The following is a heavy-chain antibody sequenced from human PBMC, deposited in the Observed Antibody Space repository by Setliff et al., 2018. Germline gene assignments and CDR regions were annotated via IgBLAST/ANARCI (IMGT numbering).Heavy chain of an antibody. Sequence: GESLKISCAASRFPFSNYAMSWVRQAPGKGLEWVSAISASGRTTYSADSVKGRFTIARDNSKNTLSLQMNSLRAEDTAVYYCSKDVSPPGTNGWHPDVLDIWGQGTMVTVSS. CDR2: ISASGRTT. D-gene: IGHD6-19*01. CDR3: SKDVSPPGTNGWHPDVLDI. CDR1: RFPFSNYA. V-gene: IGHV3-23*01. J-gene: IGHJ3*02.